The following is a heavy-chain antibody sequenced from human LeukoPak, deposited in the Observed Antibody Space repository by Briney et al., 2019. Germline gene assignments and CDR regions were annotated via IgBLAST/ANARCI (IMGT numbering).Heavy chain of an antibody. CDR2: VYYSGST. CDR1: GGSVSSDKYY. V-gene: IGHV4-61*01. D-gene: IGHD4-17*01. CDR3: ARRGDYHRSYWYFDF. J-gene: IGHJ2*01. Sequence: PSETLSLTCTVSGGSVSSDKYYWSWIRQPPGKGLEWIGYVYYSGSTNYNPSLKSRVTISIGTSKNQFSLKLSSVTAADTAVYYCARRGDYHRSYWYFDFWGRGTLVTVSS.